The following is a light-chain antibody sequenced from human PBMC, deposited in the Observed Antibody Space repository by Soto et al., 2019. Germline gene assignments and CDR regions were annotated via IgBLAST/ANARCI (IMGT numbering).Light chain of an antibody. V-gene: IGLV2-8*01. Sequence: QSALTQPPSASGSPGQSVTISCTGTSSDVGGYNYVSWYQQHPGKAPKLIIYEVTQRPSGVPDRFAGSKSGNTASLTVSGLQNEDEYDYYCSSFAGSNIVIFGGGTKLTVL. J-gene: IGLJ2*01. CDR2: EVT. CDR3: SSFAGSNIVI. CDR1: SSDVGGYNY.